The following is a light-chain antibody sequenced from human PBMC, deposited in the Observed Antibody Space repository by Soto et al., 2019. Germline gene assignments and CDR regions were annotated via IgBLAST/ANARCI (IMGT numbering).Light chain of an antibody. V-gene: IGKV3-20*01. Sequence: EIVLTQSPDTLSLSPGERATLSCRASQSVGSSFLAWYQQKPGQAPRLLIYRTSTSATGIPDRFTGSGSGTDFTLTISRLEPEDFAVYYCQQYENSPLTFGGGTKVEIK. J-gene: IGKJ4*01. CDR1: QSVGSSF. CDR3: QQYENSPLT. CDR2: RTS.